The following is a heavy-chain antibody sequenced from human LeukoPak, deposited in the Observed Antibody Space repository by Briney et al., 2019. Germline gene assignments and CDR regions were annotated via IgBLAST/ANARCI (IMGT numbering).Heavy chain of an antibody. D-gene: IGHD6-19*01. Sequence: GASVKVSCKASGGIFSSYAISWVRQAPGQGLEWMGRIIPILGIANYAQKFQGRVTITADKSTSTAYMELSSLRSEDTAVYYCASRVRSGWYSDYWGQGTLVTVSS. CDR3: ASRVRSGWYSDY. CDR2: IIPILGIA. CDR1: GGIFSSYA. J-gene: IGHJ4*02. V-gene: IGHV1-69*04.